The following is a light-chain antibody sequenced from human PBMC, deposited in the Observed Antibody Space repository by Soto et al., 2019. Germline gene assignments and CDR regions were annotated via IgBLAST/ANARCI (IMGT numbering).Light chain of an antibody. CDR2: DVG. J-gene: IGLJ2*01. CDR3: SSFTRSRTII. CDR1: SSDVGGYNY. V-gene: IGLV2-11*01. Sequence: QSALTQPRSVSGSPGQSVTISCTGPSSDVGGYNYVSWFPHHPGKAPKLMIFDVGKRPSGVPDRFSDSKSGNTASLTISGLQAETEADYYCSSFTRSRTIIFGGGTKVTVL.